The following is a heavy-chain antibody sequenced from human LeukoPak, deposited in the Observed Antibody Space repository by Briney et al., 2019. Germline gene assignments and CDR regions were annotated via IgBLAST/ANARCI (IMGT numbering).Heavy chain of an antibody. CDR3: AKLPAKMTTVTTGYFDY. D-gene: IGHD4-11*01. CDR1: GFTFSSYA. J-gene: IGHJ4*02. Sequence: PGGSLRLSCAASGFTFSSYAMSWVRQAPGKGLEWVSAISGSGGGTYYADSVKGRFTISRDNSKNTLYLQMNSLRAEDTAVYYCAKLPAKMTTVTTGYFDYWGQGTLVTVSS. V-gene: IGHV3-23*01. CDR2: ISGSGGGT.